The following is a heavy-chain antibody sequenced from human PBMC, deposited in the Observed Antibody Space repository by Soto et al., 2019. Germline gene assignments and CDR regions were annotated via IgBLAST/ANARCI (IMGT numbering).Heavy chain of an antibody. CDR2: ISGSGGST. Sequence: GGSLRLSCAASGFTFSSYAMSWVRQAPGKGLEWVSAISGSGGSTYYADSVKGRFTISRDNSKNTLYLQMNSLRAEDTAVYYCAKDVPSIATITMVRGVMVSPYGMDVWGQGTTVTVSS. D-gene: IGHD3-10*01. CDR3: AKDVPSIATITMVRGVMVSPYGMDV. V-gene: IGHV3-23*01. CDR1: GFTFSSYA. J-gene: IGHJ6*02.